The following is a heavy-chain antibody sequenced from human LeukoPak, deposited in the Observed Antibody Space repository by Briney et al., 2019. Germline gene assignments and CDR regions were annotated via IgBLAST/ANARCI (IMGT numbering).Heavy chain of an antibody. CDR3: ARIVSGSYYNAPLDY. CDR2: ISAYNGNT. Sequence: ASVKVSCKASGYTLTSYGISWVRQAPGQGLEWMGWISAYNGNTNYAQKLQGRVTMTTDTSTSTAYMELRSLRSDDTAVYYCARIVSGSYYNAPLDYWGQGTLVTVSS. D-gene: IGHD3-10*01. CDR1: GYTLTSYG. J-gene: IGHJ4*02. V-gene: IGHV1-18*01.